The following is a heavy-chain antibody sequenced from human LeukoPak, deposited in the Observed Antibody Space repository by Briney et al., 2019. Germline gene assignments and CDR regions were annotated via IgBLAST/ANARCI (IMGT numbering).Heavy chain of an antibody. CDR3: ARDASRIQLWPL. V-gene: IGHV4-59*12. Sequence: SETLSLTCTVSSGSLSNYYWSWIRQPPGKALEWIGCIYYSGSTNYNPSLKSRVTISVDTSNNQFSLKLSSVTAADTAIYYCARDASRIQLWPLWGQGTLVTVSS. D-gene: IGHD5-18*01. J-gene: IGHJ4*02. CDR2: IYYSGST. CDR1: SGSLSNYY.